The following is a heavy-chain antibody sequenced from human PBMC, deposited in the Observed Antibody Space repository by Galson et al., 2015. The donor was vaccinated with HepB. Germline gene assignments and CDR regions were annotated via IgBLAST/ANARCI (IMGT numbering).Heavy chain of an antibody. Sequence: SETLSLTCAVYGGSFSGYFWGWIRQPPGKGLEWIGEINQSGSTNYNPSLKSQVTISVDTSKNQFSLELSSVTAADTAVYYCAVQVGDRDDFWGQGTLVTVSS. CDR3: AVQVGDRDDF. D-gene: IGHD3-16*01. J-gene: IGHJ4*02. CDR2: INQSGST. CDR1: GGSFSGYF. V-gene: IGHV4-34*01.